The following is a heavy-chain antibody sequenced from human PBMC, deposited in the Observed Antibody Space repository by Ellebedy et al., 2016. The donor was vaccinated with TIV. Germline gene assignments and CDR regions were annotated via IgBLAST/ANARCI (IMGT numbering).Heavy chain of an antibody. Sequence: MPSETLSLTCTVSGGSMSSGDYYWSWIRQPPGKGLEWIGNIHYSGSTDYNPSVKSRVTISVDTSQQFFSLKLRSVTAADTAVYYCARDSARLAGGNCFDYWGQGALVTVSS. CDR2: IHYSGST. CDR3: ARDSARLAGGNCFDY. J-gene: IGHJ4*02. D-gene: IGHD6-13*01. V-gene: IGHV4-30-4*01. CDR1: GGSMSSGDYY.